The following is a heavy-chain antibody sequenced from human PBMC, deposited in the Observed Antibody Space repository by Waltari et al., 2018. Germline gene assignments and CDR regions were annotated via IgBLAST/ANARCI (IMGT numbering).Heavy chain of an antibody. D-gene: IGHD3-10*02. CDR3: AKDRLSDARGTYSFGTDV. V-gene: IGHV3-30*18. Sequence: QVQLVESGGGVVQPGRSLRLSCAVSGFTFSSHGMHWVRQAPGKGLEWVAVIVYDGSQKDYADSVKGRFTISRDNSKSTMYLQMNSLRSDDTAVYFCAKDRLSDARGTYSFGTDVWGQGTTVTVS. CDR2: IVYDGSQK. CDR1: GFTFSSHG. J-gene: IGHJ6*02.